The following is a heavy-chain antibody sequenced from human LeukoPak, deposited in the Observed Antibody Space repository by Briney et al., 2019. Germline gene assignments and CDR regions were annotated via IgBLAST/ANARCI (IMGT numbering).Heavy chain of an antibody. V-gene: IGHV4-59*01. Sequence: SETLSLTCTVSGGPISSYYWSWIRQPPGKGLEWIGYIYYSGSTNYNPSLKSRVTISVDTSKNQFSLKLSSVTAADTAVYYCARGWGYSSGWYSHWGQGTLVTVSS. J-gene: IGHJ4*02. CDR1: GGPISSYY. D-gene: IGHD6-19*01. CDR2: IYYSGST. CDR3: ARGWGYSSGWYSH.